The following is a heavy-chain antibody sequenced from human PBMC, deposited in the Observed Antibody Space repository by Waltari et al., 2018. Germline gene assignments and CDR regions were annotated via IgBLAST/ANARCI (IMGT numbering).Heavy chain of an antibody. V-gene: IGHV4-4*02. CDR2: IHRSGRT. CDR3: ARDRGRGLYLDS. J-gene: IGHJ4*02. Sequence: QVQLQESGPGLVKPSGTLSLTCAVSGDSMSSTDWWNWVRQPPGKGLQWIGQIHRSGRTHYSPSLESRVTTSIDTSNIEFSLKVTSATAADTAVYYCARDRGRGLYLDSWGQGTLVTVSP. CDR1: GDSMSSTDW. D-gene: IGHD2-15*01.